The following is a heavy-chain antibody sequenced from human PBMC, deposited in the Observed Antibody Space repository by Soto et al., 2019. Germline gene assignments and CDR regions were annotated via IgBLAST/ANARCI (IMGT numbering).Heavy chain of an antibody. D-gene: IGHD6-19*01. CDR3: AHRLGVAMAGKSLAFDY. CDR1: GFSLRDSAVG. J-gene: IGHJ4*02. V-gene: IGHV2-5*01. CDR2: IYGKDDK. Sequence: QITLQESGPTLVKPTQTLTLTCTFSGFSLRDSAVGVGWIRQPPGKALEWLALIYGKDDKRYSPRLKSRLTIPTDTSKNQVVLTMTNMAPVDTGTYYCAHRLGVAMAGKSLAFDYWGQGTLVTVSS.